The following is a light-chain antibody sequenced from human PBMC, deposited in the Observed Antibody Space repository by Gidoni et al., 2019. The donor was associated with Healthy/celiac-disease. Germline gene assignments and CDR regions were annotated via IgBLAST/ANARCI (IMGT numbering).Light chain of an antibody. Sequence: DIVLTHSPATLSVSPGKRATLSCRASQSVSSNLAWYQQKPGQAPRLLIYGASTRATGIPARFSGSGSGTEFTLTISSLQSEDFAVYYCQQYNNWPPFTFGEGTKLEIK. V-gene: IGKV3-15*01. CDR1: QSVSSN. J-gene: IGKJ2*01. CDR2: GAS. CDR3: QQYNNWPPFT.